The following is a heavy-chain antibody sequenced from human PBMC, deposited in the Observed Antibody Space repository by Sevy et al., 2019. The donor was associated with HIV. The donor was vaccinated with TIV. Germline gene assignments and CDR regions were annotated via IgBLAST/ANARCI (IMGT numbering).Heavy chain of an antibody. J-gene: IGHJ5*02. CDR1: GFTFSSYA. D-gene: IGHD4-17*01. Sequence: GGSLRLSCAASGFTFSSYAMHWVRQAPGKGLEWVAVISYDGSNQYYADSVKGRFTISRDNSKNTLYLQVKSLRTEDTAVYYCARDQHDYAGNLRTGWFDPWGQGTLVTVSS. CDR3: ARDQHDYAGNLRTGWFDP. V-gene: IGHV3-30-3*01. CDR2: ISYDGSNQ.